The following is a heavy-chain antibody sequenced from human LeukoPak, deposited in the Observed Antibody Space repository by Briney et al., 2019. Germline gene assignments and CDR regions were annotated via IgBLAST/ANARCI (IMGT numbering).Heavy chain of an antibody. J-gene: IGHJ5*02. D-gene: IGHD3-10*01. Sequence: VASVKVSCKASGYTFTDYHMHWVRQAPGQGLEWMGWTNPNSGGTNYAQKFQGRVTMTRDTSISTAYMELSRLRSDDTAVYYCARDLEGRLLWFGELLTGPYNWFDPWGQGTLVTVSS. V-gene: IGHV1-2*02. CDR2: TNPNSGGT. CDR1: GYTFTDYH. CDR3: ARDLEGRLLWFGELLTGPYNWFDP.